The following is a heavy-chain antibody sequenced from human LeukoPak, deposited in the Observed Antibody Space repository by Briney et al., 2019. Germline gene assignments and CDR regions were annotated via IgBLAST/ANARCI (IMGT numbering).Heavy chain of an antibody. CDR3: ASGYSSGLNFQH. J-gene: IGHJ1*01. V-gene: IGHV3-21*01. CDR1: GFTFSSYS. Sequence: GGSLRLSCAASGFTFSSYSMNWVRQAPGKGLEWVSSISSSSSYIYYADSVKGRFTISRDNAKNSLYLQMNGLRAEDTAVYYCASGYSSGLNFQHWGQGTLVTVSS. D-gene: IGHD6-19*01. CDR2: ISSSSSYI.